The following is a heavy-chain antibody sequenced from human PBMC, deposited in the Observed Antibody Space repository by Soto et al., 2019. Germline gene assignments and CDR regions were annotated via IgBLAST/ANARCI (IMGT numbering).Heavy chain of an antibody. Sequence: EVQLLESGGGLVQPGGSLRLACDASGFSFSTYEMTWARQAPGKGLEWVAFINPSSGTTHYADSVKGRFTISRDNSKDTLYLQTTSLRVEDTVAYYCAQGGWLDVWGKGTTVTVTT. J-gene: IGHJ6*04. V-gene: IGHV3-23*01. CDR3: AQGGWLDV. CDR2: INPSSGTT. CDR1: GFSFSTYE. D-gene: IGHD2-15*01.